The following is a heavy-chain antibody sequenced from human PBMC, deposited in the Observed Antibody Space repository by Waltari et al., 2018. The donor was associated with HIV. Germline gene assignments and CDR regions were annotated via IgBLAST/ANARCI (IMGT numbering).Heavy chain of an antibody. D-gene: IGHD3-10*01. CDR2: IHSDGSST. Sequence: EVQLVESGGGLVQPGGSLRLSCAASGFTFRSSWMPCVRQAPGKGLVWVSRIHSDGSSTSYADFVKGRFTISRDNAKNTLYLEMNSLRAEDTAVYYCARREATVVRGVYYYGMDVWGQGTTVTVSS. CDR3: ARREATVVRGVYYYGMDV. V-gene: IGHV3-74*01. J-gene: IGHJ6*02. CDR1: GFTFRSSW.